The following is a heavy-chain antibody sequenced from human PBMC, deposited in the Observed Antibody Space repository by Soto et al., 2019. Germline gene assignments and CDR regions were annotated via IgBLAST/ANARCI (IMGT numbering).Heavy chain of an antibody. CDR2: IWYDGSNK. CDR1: GFTFSSYG. J-gene: IGHJ4*02. CDR3: ARDTNGSGSPSFDY. V-gene: IGHV3-33*01. Sequence: GGSLRLSCAASGFTFSSYGMHWVRQAPGKGLEWVAVIWYDGSNKYYADSVKGRFTISRDNSKNTLYLQMNSLRAEDTAVYYCARDTNGSGSPSFDYWGQGTLVTVSS. D-gene: IGHD3-10*01.